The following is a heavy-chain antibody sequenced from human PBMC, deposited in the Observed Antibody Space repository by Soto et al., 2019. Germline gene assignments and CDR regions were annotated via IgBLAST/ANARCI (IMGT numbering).Heavy chain of an antibody. D-gene: IGHD3-9*01. V-gene: IGHV4-59*01. Sequence: SETLSLTCTVSGGSISSYYWSWIRQPPGKGLEWIGYIYYSGSTNYNPSLKSRVTISVDTSKNQFSLKLSSVTAADTAVYYCAGSLTYYDILTGFGAFDIWGQGTMVTVSS. CDR3: AGSLTYYDILTGFGAFDI. CDR2: IYYSGST. J-gene: IGHJ3*02. CDR1: GGSISSYY.